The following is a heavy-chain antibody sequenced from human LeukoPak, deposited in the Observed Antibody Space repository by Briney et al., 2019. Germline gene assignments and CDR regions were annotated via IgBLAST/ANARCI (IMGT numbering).Heavy chain of an antibody. V-gene: IGHV4-59*01. CDR1: GGSISSYY. J-gene: IGHJ4*02. Sequence: SETLSLTCTVSGGSISSYYWSWIRQPPGKGLEWIGYIYYSGSTNYNPSLKSRVTISVDTSKNQFSLKLSSVTAADTAVYYCARVMDYYGSGLDYWGQGTLVTVSS. D-gene: IGHD3-10*01. CDR3: ARVMDYYGSGLDY. CDR2: IYYSGST.